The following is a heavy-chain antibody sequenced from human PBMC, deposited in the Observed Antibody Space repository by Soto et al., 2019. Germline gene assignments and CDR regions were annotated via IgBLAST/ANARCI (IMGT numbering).Heavy chain of an antibody. D-gene: IGHD2-2*01. CDR3: ARDRLVPYGYGMDV. J-gene: IGHJ6*02. CDR1: GFTFSSYA. CDR2: ICCDGSNT. Sequence: GGSLRLSCAASGFTFSSYAMSWVRQAPGKGLEWVALICCDGSNTYYADSVKGRFTVSRDNSKNALYLQMNSLRVEDTAVYYCARDRLVPYGYGMDVWGQGTTVTVSS. V-gene: IGHV3-33*08.